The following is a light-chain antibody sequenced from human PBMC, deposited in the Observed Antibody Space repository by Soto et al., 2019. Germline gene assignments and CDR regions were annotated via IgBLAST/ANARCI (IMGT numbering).Light chain of an antibody. CDR3: LQHNTYPYT. J-gene: IGKJ2*01. Sequence: DIQMTQSPSSLSASVGDRVTITCRSSQGISNLLGWFQHKPGKAPKRLIYAASSLQGGVPSRFSGSGSGTEFTLTITGLQPEDFADYYCLQHNTYPYTFGQGTKLEIK. CDR2: AAS. CDR1: QGISNL. V-gene: IGKV1-17*01.